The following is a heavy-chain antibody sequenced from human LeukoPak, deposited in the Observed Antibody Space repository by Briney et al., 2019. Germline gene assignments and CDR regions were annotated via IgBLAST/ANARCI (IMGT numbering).Heavy chain of an antibody. D-gene: IGHD6-13*01. CDR1: GYTFTSYA. J-gene: IGHJ4*02. V-gene: IGHV7-4-1*02. Sequence: EASVKVSCKASGYTFTSYAMNWVRQAPGQGLEWMGWINTNTGNPTYAQGFTGRFVFSLDTSVSTAYLQISSLKAEDTAVYYCARGQRGGSSWYRGISSPRKFDYWGQGTLVTVSS. CDR2: INTNTGNP. CDR3: ARGQRGGSSWYRGISSPRKFDY.